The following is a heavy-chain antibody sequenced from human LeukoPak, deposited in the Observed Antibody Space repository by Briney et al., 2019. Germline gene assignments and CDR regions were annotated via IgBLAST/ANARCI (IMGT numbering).Heavy chain of an antibody. V-gene: IGHV1-2*02. CDR3: ARDPYYYDSGPAADAFDI. Sequence: ASVKVSCKASGYTFTGYYMHWVRQTPGQGLEWMGWINPNSGGTNYAQKFQGRVTMTRDTSISTAYMELSRLRSDDTAVYYCARDPYYYDSGPAADAFDIWGQGTMVTVSS. CDR1: GYTFTGYY. CDR2: INPNSGGT. J-gene: IGHJ3*02. D-gene: IGHD3-22*01.